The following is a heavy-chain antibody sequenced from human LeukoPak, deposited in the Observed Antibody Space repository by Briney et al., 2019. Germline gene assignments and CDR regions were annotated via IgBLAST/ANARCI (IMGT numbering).Heavy chain of an antibody. V-gene: IGHV4-38-2*02. CDR1: GYSISSGYY. Sequence: SETLSLTCTVSGYSISSGYYWGWIRQPPGKGLEWIGSIYHGGSTYYNPSLKSRVTISVDTSKNQFSLKLSSVTAADTAVYFCARDSWPEVVRFDYWGQGTLVTVSS. J-gene: IGHJ4*02. CDR3: ARDSWPEVVRFDY. CDR2: IYHGGST. D-gene: IGHD1-14*01.